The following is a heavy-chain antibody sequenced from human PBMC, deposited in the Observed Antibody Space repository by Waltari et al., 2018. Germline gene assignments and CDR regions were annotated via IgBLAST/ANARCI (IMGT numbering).Heavy chain of an antibody. CDR3: AKANRHSGQDNWFDP. V-gene: IGHV3-30*18. Sequence: QGQLVESGGGVVQPGRSLRLTCTAPGFIFRTYGMHWVRQAPGKGLEWVAVISFDGLDKRYADSVKGRFTISRDNSKNTLFLELNSLTTDDTGVYFCAKANRHSGQDNWFDPWGHGAPVTVSS. CDR2: ISFDGLDK. CDR1: GFIFRTYG. D-gene: IGHD2-15*01. J-gene: IGHJ5*02.